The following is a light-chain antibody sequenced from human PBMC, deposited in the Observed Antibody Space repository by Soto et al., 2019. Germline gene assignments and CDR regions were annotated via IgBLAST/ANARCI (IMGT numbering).Light chain of an antibody. CDR2: DAS. Sequence: DIQMTQSPSSLSASVGDRVTITCRASQDISHFLAWFQQKPGKAPKSLIYDASTRYDGVPSRFSGSGSGTDFTLNISSLQPEDFATYYCQQYNCYPVTFGQGTKLEIK. CDR1: QDISHF. J-gene: IGKJ5*01. CDR3: QQYNCYPVT. V-gene: IGKV1-16*01.